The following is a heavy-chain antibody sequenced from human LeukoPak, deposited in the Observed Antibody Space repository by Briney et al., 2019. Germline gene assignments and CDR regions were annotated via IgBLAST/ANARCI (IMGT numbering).Heavy chain of an antibody. CDR3: ARDLGVRGVTYYYYGMDV. D-gene: IGHD3-10*01. V-gene: IGHV1-18*01. CDR2: ISAYNGNT. J-gene: IGHJ6*02. Sequence: GASVKVSCKASGYTFTSYGISWVRQAPGQGLEWMGWISAYNGNTNYAQKLQGRVTMTTDTSTSTAYMELRSLRSDDTAVYYCARDLGVRGVTYYYYGMDVWGQGTTVTVSS. CDR1: GYTFTSYG.